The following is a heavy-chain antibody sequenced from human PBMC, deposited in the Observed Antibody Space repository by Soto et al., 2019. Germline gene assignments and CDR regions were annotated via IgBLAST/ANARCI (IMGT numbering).Heavy chain of an antibody. CDR1: GFTFSDYY. Sequence: GVLRLSCAASGFTFSDYYMSWIRQAPGKGLEWVSYISSSGSTIYYADSVKGRFTISRDNAKNSLYLQMNSLRAEDTAVYYCAREYTAWPLAYGLDVWGQGTTVTVSS. J-gene: IGHJ6*02. V-gene: IGHV3-11*04. CDR2: ISSSGSTI. D-gene: IGHD2-2*02. CDR3: AREYTAWPLAYGLDV.